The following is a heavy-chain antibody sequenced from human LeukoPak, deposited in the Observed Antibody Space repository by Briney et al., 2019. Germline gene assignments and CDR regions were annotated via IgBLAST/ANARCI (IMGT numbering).Heavy chain of an antibody. D-gene: IGHD3-3*01. V-gene: IGHV3-48*01. Sequence: PGGSLRLSCAASGFTFSSYSMNWVRQAPGKGLEWVSYISSSSSTIYYADSVKGRFTISRDNAKNSLYLQMNSLRAEDTAVYYCARDSGRYYDFWSGSRGAFDIWGQGTMVTVSS. CDR2: ISSSSSTI. CDR3: ARDSGRYYDFWSGSRGAFDI. J-gene: IGHJ3*02. CDR1: GFTFSSYS.